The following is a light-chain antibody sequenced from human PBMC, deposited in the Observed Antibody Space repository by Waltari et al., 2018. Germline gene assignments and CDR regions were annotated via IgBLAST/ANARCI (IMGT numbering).Light chain of an antibody. CDR3: QQYDSWLLYT. V-gene: IGKV3-15*01. J-gene: IGKJ2*01. CDR2: GAS. CDR1: QSVSIN. Sequence: EIVMTQSPATLSVSPGERVTLSCRASQSVSINLAWYQQKRGQAPRLLISGASTRVTGIPARCSGSGSGTEFTLTISSLQSEDFAVYFCQQYDSWLLYTFGQGTNLEIK.